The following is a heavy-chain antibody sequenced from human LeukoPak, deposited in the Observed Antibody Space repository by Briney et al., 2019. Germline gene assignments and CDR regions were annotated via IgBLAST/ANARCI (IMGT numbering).Heavy chain of an antibody. J-gene: IGHJ6*02. Sequence: ASVKVSCKASGYTFTSYGISWVRQAPGQGLEWMGWISAYNGNTNYAQKLQGRVTMTTDTSTSTAYMELRSLRSDDTAVYYCARDNVVGGWQSYYXXXGMDVWGQGTTVTVS. V-gene: IGHV1-18*01. CDR2: ISAYNGNT. CDR3: ARDNVVGGWQSYYXXXGMDV. CDR1: GYTFTSYG. D-gene: IGHD4-23*01.